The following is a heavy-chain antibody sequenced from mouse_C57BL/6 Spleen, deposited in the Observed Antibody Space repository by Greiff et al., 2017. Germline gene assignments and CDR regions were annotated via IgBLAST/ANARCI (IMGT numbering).Heavy chain of an antibody. V-gene: IGHV5-17*01. Sequence: EVQGVESGGGLVKPGGSLKLSCAASGFTFSDYGMHWVRQAPEKGLEWVAYISSGSSTIYYADTVKGRFTISRDNAKNTLFLQMTSLRSEDTAMYYCATGGYYGSSPINYWGQGTSVTVSS. D-gene: IGHD1-1*01. J-gene: IGHJ4*01. CDR1: GFTFSDYG. CDR3: ATGGYYGSSPINY. CDR2: ISSGSSTI.